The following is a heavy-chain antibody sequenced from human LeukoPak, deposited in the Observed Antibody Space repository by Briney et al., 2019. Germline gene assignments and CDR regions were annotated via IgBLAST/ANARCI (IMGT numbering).Heavy chain of an antibody. CDR3: ARGSSYGFSMGY. V-gene: IGHV1-18*01. D-gene: IGHD3-16*01. J-gene: IGHJ4*02. CDR1: GYTFTSYG. Sequence: ASVKVSCKASGYTFTSYGINWVRQAPGQGLEWMGWISTYNGDTNYAQKLQGRVTMTTDTSTSTAYMELRSLRSDDTAVYYCARGSSYGFSMGYWGQGTLVTLSS. CDR2: ISTYNGDT.